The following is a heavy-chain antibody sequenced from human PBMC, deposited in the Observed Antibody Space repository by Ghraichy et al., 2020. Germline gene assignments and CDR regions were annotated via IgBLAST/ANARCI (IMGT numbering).Heavy chain of an antibody. J-gene: IGHJ6*02. Sequence: ASVKVSCKASGYTFTSYDINWVRQATGQGLEWMGWMNPNSGNTGYAQKFQGRVTMTRNTSISTAYMELSSLRSEDTAVYYCARTPVVAATHYYYYGMDVWGQGTTVTVSS. CDR1: GYTFTSYD. CDR3: ARTPVVAATHYYYYGMDV. V-gene: IGHV1-8*01. CDR2: MNPNSGNT. D-gene: IGHD2-15*01.